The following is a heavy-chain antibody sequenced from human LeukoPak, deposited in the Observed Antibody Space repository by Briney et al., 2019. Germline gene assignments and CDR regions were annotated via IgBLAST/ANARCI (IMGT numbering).Heavy chain of an antibody. Sequence: ASVKVSCKASGYTFTSYDINWVRQATGQGLEWMGWMNPNSGNTGYAQKFQGRVTMTRNTSISTAYMELSSLRSEDTAVYYCAREFWSGYYKIGLGNGGGGDWGQGTLVTVSS. CDR2: MNPNSGNT. J-gene: IGHJ4*02. CDR3: AREFWSGYYKIGLGNGGGGD. CDR1: GYTFTSYD. D-gene: IGHD3-3*01. V-gene: IGHV1-8*01.